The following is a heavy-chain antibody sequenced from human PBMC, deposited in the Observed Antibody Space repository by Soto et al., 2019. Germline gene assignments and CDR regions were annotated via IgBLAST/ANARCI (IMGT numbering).Heavy chain of an antibody. CDR1: GGSISGSY. D-gene: IGHD6-13*01. V-gene: IGHV4-59*01. Sequence: PSETLSLTCSVSGGSISGSYWSWIRQSPGKGLEWLGYVYYTGSTNYSPSLRSRVSISVDTSKNEFSLRLSSVTAADTAVYYCAREPPAAGENWFDPWGQGTLVTVSS. J-gene: IGHJ5*02. CDR3: AREPPAAGENWFDP. CDR2: VYYTGST.